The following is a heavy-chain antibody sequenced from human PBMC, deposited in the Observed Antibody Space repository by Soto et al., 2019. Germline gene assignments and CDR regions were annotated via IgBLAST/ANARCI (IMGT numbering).Heavy chain of an antibody. Sequence: QVQLQESGPGLVKPSETLSLMCTVSGGSMSSYYWSWIRQPPGKGLEWIGYIYYSGSTNYNPSLKSRVTISVDTTKNQFSLKLSSVTAADTAVYYCARERRDGYKHYFDYWGQGTLVTVSS. V-gene: IGHV4-59*01. D-gene: IGHD5-12*01. CDR3: ARERRDGYKHYFDY. CDR2: IYYSGST. CDR1: GGSMSSYY. J-gene: IGHJ4*02.